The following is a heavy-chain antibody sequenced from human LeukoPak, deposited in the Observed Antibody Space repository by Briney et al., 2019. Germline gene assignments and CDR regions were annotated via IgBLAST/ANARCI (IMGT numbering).Heavy chain of an antibody. CDR3: ARGPTIDYDILTGYYYFDC. D-gene: IGHD3-9*01. CDR2: INHSGST. J-gene: IGHJ4*02. CDR1: GGSFSGYY. Sequence: SETLSLTCAVHGGSFSGYYWTWIRQSPGKGLEWIGEINHSGSTNYNPSLKRRVTISVDTSKNQFSLELSSVTAADTAVYYCARGPTIDYDILTGYYYFDCWGQGTLVTVSS. V-gene: IGHV4-34*01.